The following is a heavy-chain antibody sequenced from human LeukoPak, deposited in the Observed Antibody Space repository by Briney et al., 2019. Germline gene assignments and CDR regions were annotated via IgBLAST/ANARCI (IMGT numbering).Heavy chain of an antibody. Sequence: PGGSLRLSCAASGFTFRNQGMHWIRQAPGKGLEGVAIIWYDGSNKYYAASVTGRFTISRDNSKNTLYLQMTSLRDDDTAVYYCVRDRGALQYFDYWGQGTLVTVSS. D-gene: IGHD2/OR15-2a*01. CDR2: IWYDGSNK. CDR3: VRDRGALQYFDY. CDR1: GFTFRNQG. J-gene: IGHJ4*02. V-gene: IGHV3-33*01.